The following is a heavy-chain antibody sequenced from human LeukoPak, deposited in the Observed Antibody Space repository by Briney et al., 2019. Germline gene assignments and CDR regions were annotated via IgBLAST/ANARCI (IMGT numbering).Heavy chain of an antibody. V-gene: IGHV4-4*07. Sequence: SETLSLTCTVLGGSISSYYWSWIRPTAGKGLEWIGRIYNTGSTDYSPSLRSRVTISVDKSKNQLSLKLNSVTAADTAVYYCASSAAVGGVKWFDPWGQGTLVTVSS. CDR1: GGSISSYY. CDR3: ASSAAVGGVKWFDP. D-gene: IGHD6-19*01. CDR2: IYNTGST. J-gene: IGHJ5*02.